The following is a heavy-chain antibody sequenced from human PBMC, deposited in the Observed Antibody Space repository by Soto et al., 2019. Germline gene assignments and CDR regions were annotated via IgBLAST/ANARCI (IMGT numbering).Heavy chain of an antibody. CDR1: GGSISSYY. CDR2: IYHSGST. J-gene: IGHJ4*02. Sequence: PSETRSLTCPVSGGSISSYYWTWIRQPPGKGLEWIGYIYHSGSTNYNPSLKSRVTISVDTSKNQFSLKLSSVTAADTAVYYCARVFGYGDYFDYWGQGTLVTVSS. CDR3: ARVFGYGDYFDY. V-gene: IGHV4-59*01. D-gene: IGHD4-17*01.